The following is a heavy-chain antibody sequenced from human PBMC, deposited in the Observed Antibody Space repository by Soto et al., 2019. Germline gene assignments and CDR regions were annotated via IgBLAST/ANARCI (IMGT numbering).Heavy chain of an antibody. V-gene: IGHV1-18*01. Sequence: GASVKVSCKASGYTFIRYGISWVRQAPGQGLEWMGWISGYNGDTKYAQKVQGRVTMTIDTSTYTAYMELRSLTSDDTAIYYCAKNGQPPYYYYGMDVWGQGTTVTVSS. CDR1: GYTFIRYG. D-gene: IGHD2-8*01. CDR2: ISGYNGDT. CDR3: AKNGQPPYYYYGMDV. J-gene: IGHJ6*02.